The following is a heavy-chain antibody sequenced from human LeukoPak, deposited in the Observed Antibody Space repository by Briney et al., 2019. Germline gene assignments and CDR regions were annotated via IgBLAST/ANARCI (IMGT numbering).Heavy chain of an antibody. Sequence: PGGSLRLSCAPSGFTFSDYYMNWIRQAPGKGLEWISYISSTSNTIHYAGSVRGRFTVSRDNTKNSLYLQMNSLRADDTAVYYCARGRRIVGTVPPDYWGQGTLVTVSS. CDR3: ARGRRIVGTVPPDY. CDR1: GFTFSDYY. D-gene: IGHD1-26*01. J-gene: IGHJ4*02. V-gene: IGHV3-11*04. CDR2: ISSTSNTI.